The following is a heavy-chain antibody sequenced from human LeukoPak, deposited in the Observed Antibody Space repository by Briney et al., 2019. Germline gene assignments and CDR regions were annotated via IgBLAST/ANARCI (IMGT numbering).Heavy chain of an antibody. Sequence: SETLSLTCAVYGGSFSGYYWSWIRQPPGKGLEWIGEINHSGSTNYNPSLKSRVTISVDTSKNQLSLKLSSVTAADTAVYYCARPLTRGGTYYVWGQGTLVTVSS. V-gene: IGHV4-34*01. CDR2: INHSGST. J-gene: IGHJ4*02. CDR3: ARPLTRGGTYYV. CDR1: GGSFSGYY. D-gene: IGHD1-26*01.